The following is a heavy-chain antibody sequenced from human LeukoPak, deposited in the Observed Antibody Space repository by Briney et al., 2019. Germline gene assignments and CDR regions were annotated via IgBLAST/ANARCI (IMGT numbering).Heavy chain of an antibody. CDR1: GYTFTSYW. D-gene: IGHD6-6*01. J-gene: IGHJ5*02. CDR2: IYPGDSDT. CDR3: ARLIVGSSSTGWFDP. V-gene: IGHV5-51*01. Sequence: GESLKISCQSSGYTFTSYWIGWVSQMPGKGLQWMGIIYPGDSDTTYSPSFQGQVTISADKSISTAYLQWSSLKASDTAIYYCARLIVGSSSTGWFDPWGQGTLVTVSS.